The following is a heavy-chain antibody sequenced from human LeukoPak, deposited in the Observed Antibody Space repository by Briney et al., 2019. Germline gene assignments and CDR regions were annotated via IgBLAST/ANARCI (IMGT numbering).Heavy chain of an antibody. CDR2: ISYDGTNK. Sequence: GGSLRLSCAASGFTFSSYAMHWVRQAPGKGLEWVAVISYDGTNKYYADSVEGRFTISRDNSKNTLYLQMNSLRAEDTAVYYCARAYSSGWYGDFDYWGQGTLVTVSS. V-gene: IGHV3-30*04. D-gene: IGHD6-19*01. CDR1: GFTFSSYA. CDR3: ARAYSSGWYGDFDY. J-gene: IGHJ4*02.